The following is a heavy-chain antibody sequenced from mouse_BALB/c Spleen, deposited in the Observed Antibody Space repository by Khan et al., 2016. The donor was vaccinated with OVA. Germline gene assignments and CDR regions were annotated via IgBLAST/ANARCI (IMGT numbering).Heavy chain of an antibody. Sequence: VQLQQSGAELARPGASVKMSCKASGYTFTSYTMHWVRQRPGQAPEWVGHINPSNYYTNYNQNFKDKATLIVDKSSSTAYMQLSSLTSEDSAVDDCGREGAYHRSDGWFAYWGQGTLVTVSA. CDR3: GREGAYHRSDGWFAY. J-gene: IGHJ3*01. CDR1: GYTFTSYT. D-gene: IGHD2-14*01. CDR2: INPSNYYT. V-gene: IGHV1-4*01.